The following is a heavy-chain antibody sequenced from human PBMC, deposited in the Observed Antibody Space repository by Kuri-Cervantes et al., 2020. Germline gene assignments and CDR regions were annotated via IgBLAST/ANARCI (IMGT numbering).Heavy chain of an antibody. CDR3: ATEHRLLWFGELSRYYYYGMDV. J-gene: IGHJ6*02. D-gene: IGHD3-10*01. V-gene: IGHV3-30-3*01. CDR1: GFTFSSYA. CDR2: ISYDGSNK. Sequence: GESLKISCAASGFTFSSYAMHWVRQAPGKGLEWVAVISYDGSNKYYADSVKGRFTISRDNAKNSLYLQMNSLRAEDTAVYYCATEHRLLWFGELSRYYYYGMDVWGQGTTVTVSS.